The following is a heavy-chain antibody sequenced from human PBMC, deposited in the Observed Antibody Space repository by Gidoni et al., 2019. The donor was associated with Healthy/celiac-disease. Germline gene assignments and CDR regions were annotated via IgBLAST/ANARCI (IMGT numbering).Heavy chain of an antibody. CDR1: GFTLSSYA. CDR3: AKAIGGAFDI. J-gene: IGHJ3*02. Sequence: EVQLFESGGGLVQPGGSVRLSCAAAGFTLSSYAMSWVRQAPGKGLEWVSAISGSGGSTYYADSVKGRFTISRDNSKNTLYLQMNSLRAEDTAVYYCAKAIGGAFDIWGQGTMVTVSS. V-gene: IGHV3-23*01. CDR2: ISGSGGST. D-gene: IGHD3-22*01.